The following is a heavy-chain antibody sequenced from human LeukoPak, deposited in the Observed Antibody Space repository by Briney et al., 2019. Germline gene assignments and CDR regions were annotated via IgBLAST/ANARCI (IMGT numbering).Heavy chain of an antibody. Sequence: GESLKISCKGSGYTFSICWISWVRQMPGKGLEWMGRIDPSDSYTKYSPSFRGHVTISADKSTTTAYLQWSGLRASDTATYYCARTPLGGYHSRHDYWGQGTLVIVSS. CDR3: ARTPLGGYHSRHDY. J-gene: IGHJ4*02. V-gene: IGHV5-10-1*01. CDR1: GYTFSICW. D-gene: IGHD5-12*01. CDR2: IDPSDSYT.